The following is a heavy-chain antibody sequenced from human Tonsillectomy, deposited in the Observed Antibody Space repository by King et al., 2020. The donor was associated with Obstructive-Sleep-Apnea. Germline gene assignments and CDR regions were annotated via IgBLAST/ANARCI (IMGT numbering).Heavy chain of an antibody. V-gene: IGHV3-30-3*01. CDR3: ARDQDIVVVPVAIDNYYYYGMDV. D-gene: IGHD2-2*01. CDR1: GFTFSSYA. J-gene: IGHJ6*02. Sequence: VQLVESGGGVVQPGRSLRLSCAASGFTFSSYAMYWVRQAPGKGLEWVAVISYDGSNKYHADSEKGRFTISRDNSKNTLYLQMNSLRAEDTAVYYCARDQDIVVVPVAIDNYYYYGMDVWGQGTTVTVSS. CDR2: ISYDGSNK.